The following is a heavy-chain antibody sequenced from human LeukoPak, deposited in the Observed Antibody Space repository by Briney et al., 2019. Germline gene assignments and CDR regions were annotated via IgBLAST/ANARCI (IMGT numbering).Heavy chain of an antibody. CDR1: GFTFDDYT. CDR2: INWNSGTI. J-gene: IGHJ4*02. Sequence: GGSLRLSCAASGFTFDDYTMHWVRLAPGKGLEWVSGINWNSGTIGYADSVKGRFTISRDNAKNSLYLQMNSLRAEDTALYYCAKVGYSSSWYRGDFDYWGQGTLVTVSS. D-gene: IGHD6-13*01. V-gene: IGHV3-9*01. CDR3: AKVGYSSSWYRGDFDY.